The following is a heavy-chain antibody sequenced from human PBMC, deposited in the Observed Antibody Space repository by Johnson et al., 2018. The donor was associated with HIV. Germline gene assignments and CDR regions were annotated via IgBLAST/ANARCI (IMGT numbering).Heavy chain of an antibody. CDR1: GFNFSNYG. J-gene: IGHJ3*02. Sequence: QVQLVESGGGVVQPGRSLRLSCAASGFNFSNYGMYWVRQAPGKGLEWVAVIWYDGSNNYYATSVKGRFIISRDNSKNTLYLQMNSLRAEDTAVYYCAKGASGSQRRGAFHIWGQGTMVTVSS. CDR2: IWYDGSNN. V-gene: IGHV3-33*06. CDR3: AKGASGSQRRGAFHI. D-gene: IGHD1-26*01.